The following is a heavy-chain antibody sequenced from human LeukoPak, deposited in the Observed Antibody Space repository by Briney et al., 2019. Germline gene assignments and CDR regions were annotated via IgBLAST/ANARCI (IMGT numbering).Heavy chain of an antibody. CDR1: GGSISSSSYY. CDR2: IYYSGST. Sequence: KPSETLPLTCTVSGGSISSSSYYWGWIRQPPGKGLEWIGSIYYSGSTYYNPSLKSRVTISVDTSKNQFSLKLSSVTAADTAVYYCARQGFGELLPDYWGQGTLVTVSS. V-gene: IGHV4-39*01. D-gene: IGHD3-10*01. J-gene: IGHJ4*02. CDR3: ARQGFGELLPDY.